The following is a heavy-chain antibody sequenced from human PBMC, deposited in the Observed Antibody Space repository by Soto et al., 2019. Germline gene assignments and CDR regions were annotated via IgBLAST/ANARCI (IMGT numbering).Heavy chain of an antibody. CDR1: GGTFSSYA. D-gene: IGHD3-10*01. V-gene: IGHV1-69*12. Sequence: QVQLVQSGAEVKKPGSSVKVSCKASGGTFSSYAISWVRQAPGQGLEWMGGIIPIFGTANYAQKFQGRVTITADESTSTAYMELSSLRSEDTAVDYCARSREPGGYYGSGSSYNWFDPWGQGTLVTVSS. J-gene: IGHJ5*02. CDR2: IIPIFGTA. CDR3: ARSREPGGYYGSGSSYNWFDP.